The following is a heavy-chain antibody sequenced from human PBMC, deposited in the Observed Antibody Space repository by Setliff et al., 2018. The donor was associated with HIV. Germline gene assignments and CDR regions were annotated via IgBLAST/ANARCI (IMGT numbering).Heavy chain of an antibody. D-gene: IGHD6-13*01. V-gene: IGHV3-7*03. CDR3: ARDLVWPYSSRWYDAFDI. CDR1: GFTFSSYW. J-gene: IGHJ3*02. CDR2: IKQDGSER. Sequence: GGSLRLSCAASGFTFSSYWMSWVRQAPGKGLEGVANIKQDGSERYYVDSVKGRFTISRDNAKNSLYLQMNSLRAEDTAVYYCARDLVWPYSSRWYDAFDIWGQGTMVTVSS.